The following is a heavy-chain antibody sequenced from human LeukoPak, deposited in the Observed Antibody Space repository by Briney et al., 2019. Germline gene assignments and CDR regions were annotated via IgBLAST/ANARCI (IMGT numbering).Heavy chain of an antibody. CDR1: GYTFTSYY. Sequence: ASVKVSCKASGYTFTSYYMHWVRQAPGQGLEWMGIINPSGGSTSYAQKFQGRVTMTRDTSTSTVYMELSSLRSEDTAVYYCARDRRDRDHYYYYYYMDVWGKGTTVTVSS. V-gene: IGHV1-46*01. D-gene: IGHD5-24*01. J-gene: IGHJ6*03. CDR3: ARDRRDRDHYYYYYYMDV. CDR2: INPSGGST.